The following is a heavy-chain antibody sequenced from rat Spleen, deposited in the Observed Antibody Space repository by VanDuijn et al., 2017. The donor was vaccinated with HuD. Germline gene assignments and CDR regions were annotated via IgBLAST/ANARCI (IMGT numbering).Heavy chain of an antibody. J-gene: IGHJ2*01. Sequence: EVHLVESGGGLVQPGRSLKLSCAASGFPFSDHYMAWVRQAPGKGLQWIGEINKDSSIKKYLPSLKDKIIISRDNAQNILYLQMNKLGSEDTATYYCARGVYYGLLLRENWFAYWGQGVMVTVSS. CDR1: GFPFSDHY. V-gene: IGHV4-2*01. D-gene: IGHD1-6*01. CDR3: ARGVYYGLLLRENWFAY. CDR2: INKDSSIK.